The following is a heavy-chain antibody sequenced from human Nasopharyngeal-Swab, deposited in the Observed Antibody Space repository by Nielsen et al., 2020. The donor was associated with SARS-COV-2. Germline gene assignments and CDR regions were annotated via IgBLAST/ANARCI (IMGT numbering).Heavy chain of an antibody. CDR2: ISYDGSNK. J-gene: IGHJ6*03. D-gene: IGHD6-19*01. Sequence: PCAASGFTLSSHAMHWVRQAPGKGLDWVAVISYDGSNKYYADFVKGRFNISRDNSKNTLYLQMNSLRAEDTAVYYCASQGGCSGWYSSAFCYYMDVWGKGTTVTVSS. CDR3: ASQGGCSGWYSSAFCYYMDV. V-gene: IGHV3-30*04. CDR1: GFTLSSHA.